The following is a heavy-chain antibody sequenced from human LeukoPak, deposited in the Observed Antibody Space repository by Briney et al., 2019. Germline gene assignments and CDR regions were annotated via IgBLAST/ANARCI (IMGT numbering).Heavy chain of an antibody. CDR2: FDPEDGET. Sequence: ASVKVSCKVSGYTLTELSMHWVRQAPGKGLEWMGGFDPEDGETIYAQKFQGRVTTTEDTSTDTAYMELSSLRSEDTAVYYCARGGDTAMVIPDIFDYWGQGTLVTVSS. CDR1: GYTLTELS. J-gene: IGHJ4*02. CDR3: ARGGDTAMVIPDIFDY. D-gene: IGHD5-18*01. V-gene: IGHV1-24*01.